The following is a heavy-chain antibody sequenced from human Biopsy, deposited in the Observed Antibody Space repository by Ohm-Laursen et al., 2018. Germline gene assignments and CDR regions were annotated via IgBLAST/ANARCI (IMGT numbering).Heavy chain of an antibody. CDR2: IYYGGTT. J-gene: IGHJ6*02. CDR1: GGPFGINSHY. D-gene: IGHD1-26*01. V-gene: IGHV4-39*01. CDR3: SKRDLSGTSPV. Sequence: GTLSLTCIVSGGPFGINSHYWIWIRQPPGKGLEWIASIYYGGTTHYNASLQGRVTISVDQPKNQFSLRLTSVTAADTAVYYCSKRDLSGTSPVWGQGTTVTVSS.